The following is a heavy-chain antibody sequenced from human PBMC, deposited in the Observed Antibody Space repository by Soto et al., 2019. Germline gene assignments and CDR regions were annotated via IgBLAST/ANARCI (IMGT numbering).Heavy chain of an antibody. J-gene: IGHJ3*02. D-gene: IGHD6-25*01. Sequence: SETLSLTCAVSGYSISSSNWWGWIRQPPGKGLEWIGYIYYSGSTNYNPSLKSRVTISVDTSKNQFSLKLSSVTAADTAVYYCARHRRAASNAFDIWGQGTMVTVSS. CDR1: GYSISSSNW. CDR3: ARHRRAASNAFDI. V-gene: IGHV4-28*01. CDR2: IYYSGST.